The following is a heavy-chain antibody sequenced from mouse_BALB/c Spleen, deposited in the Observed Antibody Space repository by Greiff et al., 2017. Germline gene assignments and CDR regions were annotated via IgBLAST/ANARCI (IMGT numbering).Heavy chain of an antibody. J-gene: IGHJ3*01. CDR3: ARCSYDCYYGWFAY. CDR1: GYTFTSYW. V-gene: IGHV1-7*01. CDR2: INPSTGNT. D-gene: IGHD2-3*01. Sequence: QVHVKQSGAELAKPGASVKMSCKASGYTFTSYWMHWVKQRPGQGLEWIGYINPSTGNTEYNQKFKDKATLTADKSSSTAYMQLSSLTSEDSAVDYCARCSYDCYYGWFAYWGQGTLVTVSA.